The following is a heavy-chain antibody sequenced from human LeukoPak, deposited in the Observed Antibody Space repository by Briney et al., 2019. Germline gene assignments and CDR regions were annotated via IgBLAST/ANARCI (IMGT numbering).Heavy chain of an antibody. D-gene: IGHD5-24*01. V-gene: IGHV3-23*01. J-gene: IGHJ4*02. CDR1: GFTFSSYA. CDR3: AKCERWLEWNPFDY. Sequence: GGSLRLSCAASGFTFSSYAMSWVRQAPGKGLEWVSAISGSGGSTYYADSVKGRFTISRDNSKNTLYLQINSLRAEDTAEYYRAKCERWLEWNPFDYWGQGTLVTVSS. CDR2: ISGSGGST.